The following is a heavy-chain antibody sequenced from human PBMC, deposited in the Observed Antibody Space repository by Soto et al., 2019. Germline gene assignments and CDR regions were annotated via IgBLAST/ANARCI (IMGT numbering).Heavy chain of an antibody. CDR2: ISYDGSNK. CDR3: ARVGSGYDLGVTR. D-gene: IGHD5-12*01. J-gene: IGHJ4*02. CDR1: GFTFSSYA. Sequence: QVQLVESGGGVVQPGRSLRLSCAASGFTFSSYAMHWVRQAPGKGLEWVAVISYDGSNKYYADSVKGRFTISRDNSKTTLYLQMNSLRAEDTAVYYCARVGSGYDLGVTRWGQGTLVTVSS. V-gene: IGHV3-30-3*01.